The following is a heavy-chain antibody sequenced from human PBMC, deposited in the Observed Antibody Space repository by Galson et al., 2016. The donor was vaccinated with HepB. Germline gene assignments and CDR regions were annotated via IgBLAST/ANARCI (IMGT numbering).Heavy chain of an antibody. CDR2: ISHSGII. V-gene: IGHV4-4*02. CDR3: GRESCGWVPPDY. J-gene: IGHJ4*02. CDR1: GDSISNNYW. Sequence: SETLSLTCSVSGDSISNNYWWAWVRQPPGKGLEWIGEISHSGIINYNPSLKSRVIISMDKSRNEFSLNLNSVNAADTAVYFCGRESCGWVPPDYWGQGTLVTVFS. D-gene: IGHD6-19*01.